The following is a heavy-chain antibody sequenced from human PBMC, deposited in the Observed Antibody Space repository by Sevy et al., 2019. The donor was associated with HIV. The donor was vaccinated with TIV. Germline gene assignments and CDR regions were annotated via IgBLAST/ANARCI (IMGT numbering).Heavy chain of an antibody. D-gene: IGHD2-15*01. V-gene: IGHV3-15*01. Sequence: GGSLRLSCAASGFTFSNAWMSWVRQAPGKGLEWVGRIKSKTDGGTTDYAAPVKGRFTMSRDDSKNTLYLQMNSLKTEDTAVYYCLTVVAADDAFDIWGQGTMVTVSS. J-gene: IGHJ3*02. CDR2: IKSKTDGGTT. CDR3: LTVVAADDAFDI. CDR1: GFTFSNAW.